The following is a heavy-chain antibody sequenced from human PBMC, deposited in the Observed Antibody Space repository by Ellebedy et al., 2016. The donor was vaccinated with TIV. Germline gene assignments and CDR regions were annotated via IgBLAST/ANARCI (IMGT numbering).Heavy chain of an antibody. Sequence: GESLKISCAASRITFSRHWMNWVRQAPGKGLEWVANINQGGTVKYYVDPVKGRFTISRDNAKDSLYLQMNSLRVEDTAVYYCVRDPQDYDGVSFDIWGQGTMVTVSS. V-gene: IGHV3-7*01. CDR3: VRDPQDYDGVSFDI. D-gene: IGHD3-22*01. J-gene: IGHJ3*02. CDR2: INQGGTVK. CDR1: RITFSRHW.